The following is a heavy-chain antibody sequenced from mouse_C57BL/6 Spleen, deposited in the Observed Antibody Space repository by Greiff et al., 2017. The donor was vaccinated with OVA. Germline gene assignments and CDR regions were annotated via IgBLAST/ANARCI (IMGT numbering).Heavy chain of an antibody. V-gene: IGHV1-15*01. D-gene: IGHD2-4*01. CDR2: IDPETGGT. CDR3: TRKYYDSPWFAY. J-gene: IGHJ3*01. Sequence: VQLQQSGAELVRPGASVTLSCKASGYTFTDYEMHWVKQTPVHGLEWIGAIDPETGGTAYNQKFKGKAILTADKSSSTAYMELRSLTSEDSAVYYCTRKYYDSPWFAYWGQGTLVTVSA. CDR1: GYTFTDYE.